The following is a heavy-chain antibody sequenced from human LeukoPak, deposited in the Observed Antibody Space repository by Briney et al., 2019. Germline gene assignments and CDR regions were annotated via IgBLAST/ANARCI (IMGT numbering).Heavy chain of an antibody. J-gene: IGHJ4*02. D-gene: IGHD3-16*01. CDR2: IYPGDSDT. Sequence: GKSLKISCKGSGYTFSNNWIGWVRQMPGKGLEWMAMIYPGDSDTRYSPSFQGQVTISADKSISSAYLQWSSLRASDTAIYYCALHSALGGEWQVPHYWGQGTLVTV. CDR1: GYTFSNNW. CDR3: ALHSALGGEWQVPHY. V-gene: IGHV5-51*01.